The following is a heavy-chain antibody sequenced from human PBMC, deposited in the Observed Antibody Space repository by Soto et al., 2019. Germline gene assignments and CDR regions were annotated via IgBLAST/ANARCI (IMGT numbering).Heavy chain of an antibody. Sequence: EVQLLESGGGLVQPGGSLRLSCAASGFRFSSYAMSWVRQAPGKGLAWVSVISGNGGTTSYADSAKGRFTISRDNYESMLYLQMNSLRPEDTAIYYCEKGREHTVFGVHALFDYWGQGTLLTVSS. CDR2: ISGNGGTT. CDR1: GFRFSSYA. V-gene: IGHV3-23*01. D-gene: IGHD3-3*01. J-gene: IGHJ4*02. CDR3: EKGREHTVFGVHALFDY.